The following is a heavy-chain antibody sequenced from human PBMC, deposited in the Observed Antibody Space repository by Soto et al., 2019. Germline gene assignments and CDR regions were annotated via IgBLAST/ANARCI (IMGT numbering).Heavy chain of an antibody. CDR1: GFTFSSYS. Sequence: EVQLVESGGGLVKPGGSLRLSCAASGFTFSSYSMNWVRQAPGKGLEWVSSISSSSSYIYYADSVKGRFTISRDNAKNSLYLQMNSLRAEDTAVYYCARDRSSSGARGFDPWGQGTLVTVSS. CDR2: ISSSSSYI. CDR3: ARDRSSSGARGFDP. D-gene: IGHD6-6*01. J-gene: IGHJ5*02. V-gene: IGHV3-21*01.